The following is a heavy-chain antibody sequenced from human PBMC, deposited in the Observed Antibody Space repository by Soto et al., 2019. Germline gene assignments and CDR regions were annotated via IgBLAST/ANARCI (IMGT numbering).Heavy chain of an antibody. CDR1: GFSFSSYS. Sequence: GGSLWLSCAASGFSFSSYSMHWVRQAPGKGLEWVAVILYDGSKKYYADSVKGRFTISRDNSKNTLYLQMSSLRAEDTALYYCVKDGSSGWPYFDDMAVWRQATTVTVS. V-gene: IGHV3-30*18. D-gene: IGHD6-19*01. J-gene: IGHJ6*02. CDR2: ILYDGSKK. CDR3: VKDGSSGWPYFDDMAV.